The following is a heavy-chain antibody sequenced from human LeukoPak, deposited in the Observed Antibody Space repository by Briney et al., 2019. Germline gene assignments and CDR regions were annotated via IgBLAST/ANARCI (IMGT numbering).Heavy chain of an antibody. D-gene: IGHD2-8*01. Sequence: PGGSLRLSCAASGFTFSTSAMSWVRQAPGEGLEWVSTLTGGDGGTYYADSVKGRFTISRDNSKNTLYLQMNSLRAEDTAVYYCASMYFSQYLQHWGQGTLVTVSS. J-gene: IGHJ1*01. CDR2: LTGGDGGT. V-gene: IGHV3-23*01. CDR3: ASMYFSQYLQH. CDR1: GFTFSTSA.